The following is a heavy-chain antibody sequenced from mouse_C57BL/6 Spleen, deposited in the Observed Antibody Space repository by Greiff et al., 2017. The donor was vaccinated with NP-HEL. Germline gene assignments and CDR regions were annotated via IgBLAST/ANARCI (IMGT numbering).Heavy chain of an antibody. CDR3: AMVYYGSSWYFDV. Sequence: EVKVVESGGGLVKPGGSLKLSCAASGFTFSDYGMHWVRQAPEKGLEWVAYISSGSSTIYYADTVKGRFTISRDNAKNTLFLQMTSLRSEDTAMYYCAMVYYGSSWYFDVWGTGTTVTVSS. D-gene: IGHD1-1*01. CDR1: GFTFSDYG. CDR2: ISSGSSTI. J-gene: IGHJ1*03. V-gene: IGHV5-17*01.